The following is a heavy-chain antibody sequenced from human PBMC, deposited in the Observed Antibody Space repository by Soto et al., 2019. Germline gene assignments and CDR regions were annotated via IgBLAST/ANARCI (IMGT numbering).Heavy chain of an antibody. D-gene: IGHD6-13*01. J-gene: IGHJ4*02. V-gene: IGHV4-59*01. CDR1: GGSIYTYY. CDR3: AAGEASSRNLAPYYLDF. CDR2: VYNSGST. Sequence: PSETLSLTCNVSGGSIYTYYWTWIRQPPGKGLEWIGYVYNSGSTNYNPSLRSRVTISEDTSKNQFSLKLLSVTTADTAVYFCAAGEASSRNLAPYYLDFWGQGTLVTVSS.